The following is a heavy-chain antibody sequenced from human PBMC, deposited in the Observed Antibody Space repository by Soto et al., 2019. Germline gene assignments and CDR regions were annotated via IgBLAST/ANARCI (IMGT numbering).Heavy chain of an antibody. CDR3: ARDRVSQSPGRLYFDR. CDR2: ISGSSAYDGKP. V-gene: IGHV1-18*01. Sequence: ASVEVVFRVAGYNFGPFGLSFVRQAPGQGLEWLGWISGSSAYDGKPTYARKFQGRPFLTIDTSTSTGYMELRGLTSDDTAVDFCARDRVSQSPGRLYFDRWGQGTLVTVSS. D-gene: IGHD6-19*01. CDR1: GYNFGPFG. J-gene: IGHJ4*02.